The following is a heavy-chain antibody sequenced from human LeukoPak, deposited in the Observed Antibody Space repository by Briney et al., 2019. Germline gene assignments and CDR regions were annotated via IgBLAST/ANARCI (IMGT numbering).Heavy chain of an antibody. Sequence: GGSLRLSCTASGFTFSSYWVHLVRQAPGKGLVWVSRINSDGSRTSYADSVKGRFTISRDNAKNTLYLQMNSLRAEDTAVYYCARAKPKNMVRGLIMRRESRYYFDYWGQGTLVTVSS. CDR2: INSDGSRT. V-gene: IGHV3-74*01. D-gene: IGHD3-10*01. CDR3: ARAKPKNMVRGLIMRRESRYYFDY. J-gene: IGHJ4*02. CDR1: GFTFSSYW.